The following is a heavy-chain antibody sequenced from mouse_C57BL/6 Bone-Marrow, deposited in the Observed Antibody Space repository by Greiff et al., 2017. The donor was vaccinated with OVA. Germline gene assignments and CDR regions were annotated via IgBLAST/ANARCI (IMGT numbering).Heavy chain of an antibody. V-gene: IGHV1-39*01. CDR1: GYSFTDYN. CDR3: ARRHYSNYAWFAY. J-gene: IGHJ3*01. Sequence: VHVKQSGPELVKPGASVKISCKASGYSFTDYNMNWVKQSNGKSLEWIGVINPNYGTTSYNQKFKGKATLTVDQSSSTAYMQLNSLTSEDSAVYYCARRHYSNYAWFAYWGQGTLVTVSA. D-gene: IGHD2-5*01. CDR2: INPNYGTT.